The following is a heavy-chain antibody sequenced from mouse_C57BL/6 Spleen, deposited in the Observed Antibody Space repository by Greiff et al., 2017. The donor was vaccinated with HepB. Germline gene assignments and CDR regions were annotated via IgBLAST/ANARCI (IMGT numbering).Heavy chain of an antibody. J-gene: IGHJ3*01. Sequence: LQQSGEGLVKPGGSLKLSCAASGFTFSSYAMSWVRQTPEKRLEWVAYISSGGDYIYYADTVKGRFTISRDNARNTLYLQMSSLKSEDTAMYYCTREALGRRFAYWGQGTLVTVSA. CDR2: ISSGGDYI. CDR3: TREALGRRFAY. D-gene: IGHD4-1*01. V-gene: IGHV5-9-1*02. CDR1: GFTFSSYA.